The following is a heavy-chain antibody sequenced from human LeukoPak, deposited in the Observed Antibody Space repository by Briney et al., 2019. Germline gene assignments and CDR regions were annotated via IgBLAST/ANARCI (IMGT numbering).Heavy chain of an antibody. CDR3: ARLDPGIAVASSAS. J-gene: IGHJ3*01. Sequence: SETLSLTCAVYGGSFSGYYWGWIRQPPGKGREWMGEINHSRSTNYHPSLRRRVTISVETSRKQFSQLLSLVTAADTAVYYCARLDPGIAVASSASWGQGTMVTVSS. D-gene: IGHD6-19*01. CDR2: INHSRST. V-gene: IGHV4-34*01. CDR1: GGSFSGYY.